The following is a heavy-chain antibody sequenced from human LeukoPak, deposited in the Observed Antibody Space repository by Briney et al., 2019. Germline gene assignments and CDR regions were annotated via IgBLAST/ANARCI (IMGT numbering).Heavy chain of an antibody. CDR2: IKQDGSEK. D-gene: IGHD2-8*01. CDR3: ARDGPNIVLMVYALYYYYHGMDV. V-gene: IGHV3-7*01. J-gene: IGHJ6*02. CDR1: GFTFSSYW. Sequence: GSLRLSCAASGFTFSSYWMSWVRQAPGKGLEWVANIKQDGSEKYYVDSVKGRFTISRDNAKNSLYLQMNSLRAEDTAVYYCARDGPNIVLMVYALYYYYHGMDVWGQGTTVTVSS.